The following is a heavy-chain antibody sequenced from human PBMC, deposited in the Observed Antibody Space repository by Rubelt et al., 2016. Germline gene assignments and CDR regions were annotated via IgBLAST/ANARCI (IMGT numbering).Heavy chain of an antibody. J-gene: IGHJ3*02. CDR3: ARRDGYNWDDAFDI. V-gene: IGHV1-18*01. Sequence: QVQLVQSGAEVKKPGASVKVSCKASGYTFTSYGISWVRQAPGQGLAWMGWISAYNGNTNYAQKFQGRVTMTTDTATSTAYMELRSLRSDDTAVYYCARRDGYNWDDAFDIWGQGTMVTVSS. CDR2: ISAYNGNT. CDR1: GYTFTSYG. D-gene: IGHD5-24*01.